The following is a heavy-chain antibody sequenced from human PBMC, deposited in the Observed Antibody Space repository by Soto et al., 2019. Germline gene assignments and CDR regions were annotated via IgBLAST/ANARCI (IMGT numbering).Heavy chain of an antibody. J-gene: IGHJ3*02. V-gene: IGHV3-13*04. CDR2: IGTAGDT. CDR1: GFTFSSYD. Sequence: EVQLVESGGGLVQPGGSLRLSCAASGFTFSSYDMHWVRQATGKGLEWVSAIGTAGDTYYPGSVKGRFTISRENAKNSLYLQMNSLRAGDPAVYYCAILARAAAGDAFDIWGQGTMVTVSS. D-gene: IGHD6-13*01. CDR3: AILARAAAGDAFDI.